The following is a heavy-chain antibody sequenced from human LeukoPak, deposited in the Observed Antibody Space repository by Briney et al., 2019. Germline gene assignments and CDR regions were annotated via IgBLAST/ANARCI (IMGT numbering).Heavy chain of an antibody. J-gene: IGHJ3*02. CDR2: IIPIFGTA. V-gene: IGHV1-69*05. CDR3: ARYSSSSDAFDI. Sequence: ASVKVSCKASGGTFSSYAISWVRQAPGQGLEWMGGIIPIFGTASYAQKFQGRVTITTDESTSTAYMELSSLRSDDTAVYYCARYSSSSDAFDIWGQGTMVTVSS. CDR1: GGTFSSYA. D-gene: IGHD6-6*01.